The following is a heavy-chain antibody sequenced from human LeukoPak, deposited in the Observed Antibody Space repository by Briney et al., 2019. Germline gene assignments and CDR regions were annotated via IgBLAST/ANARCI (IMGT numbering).Heavy chain of an antibody. Sequence: ASVKVSCKASGYTFTSYYMHWVRQAPGQGLEWMGIINPTGGSTSYAQKFQGRVTMTRDTSTSTVYMDLSSLRSEDTAVYYCARGIAVVGTPDAFDIWAKGHWSPSLQ. V-gene: IGHV1-46*01. CDR2: INPTGGST. D-gene: IGHD6-19*01. CDR3: ARGIAVVGTPDAFDI. J-gene: IGHJ3*02. CDR1: GYTFTSYY.